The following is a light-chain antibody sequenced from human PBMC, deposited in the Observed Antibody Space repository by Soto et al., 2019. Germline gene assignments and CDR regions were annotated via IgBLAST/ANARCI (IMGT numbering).Light chain of an antibody. J-gene: IGKJ3*01. CDR1: QSISSY. CDR2: AAS. CDR3: QKYNSAPLT. Sequence: DIQMTQSPSSLSASVGDRVTITCRASQSISSYLNWYQQKPGKAPKLLTYAASSLQSGVPSRFSGSGSGTDFTLTISSLQPEDVATYYCQKYNSAPLTFGPGTKVDIK. V-gene: IGKV1-27*01.